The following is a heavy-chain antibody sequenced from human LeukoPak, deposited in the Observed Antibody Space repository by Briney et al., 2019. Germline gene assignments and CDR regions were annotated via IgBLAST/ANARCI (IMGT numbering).Heavy chain of an antibody. J-gene: IGHJ5*02. V-gene: IGHV1-8*01. D-gene: IGHD3-10*01. CDR2: MNPNSGNT. CDR3: ARGRSPYTMVRGVIGWFDP. Sequence: ASVKVSCKASGYTFTSYDINWVRQATGQGLEWMGWMNPNSGNTGYAQKFQGRVTMTRNTSISTAYMELSSLRSEDTAVYYCARGRSPYTMVRGVIGWFDPWGQGTLVTVPS. CDR1: GYTFTSYD.